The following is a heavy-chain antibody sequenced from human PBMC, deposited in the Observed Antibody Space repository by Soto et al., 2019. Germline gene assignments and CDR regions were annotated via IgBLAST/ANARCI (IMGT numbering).Heavy chain of an antibody. D-gene: IGHD3-10*01. CDR1: GFAFASYG. CDR2: IWYDGSDQ. V-gene: IGHV3-33*06. J-gene: IGHJ5*02. CDR3: AKDQGTPPSADLGGWLDR. Sequence: QVQLVESGGDVVQPGRSLRLSCAASGFAFASYGMHWVRQAPGKGLEWVAIIWYDGSDQRYADSVKGRFTISRDNSANTPYLQMNSLRAEDTAVYYCAKDQGTPPSADLGGWLDRWGQGTLVIVSP.